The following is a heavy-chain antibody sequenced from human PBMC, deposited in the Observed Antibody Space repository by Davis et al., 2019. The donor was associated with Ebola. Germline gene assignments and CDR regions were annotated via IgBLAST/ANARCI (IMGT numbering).Heavy chain of an antibody. CDR2: IYYSGST. V-gene: IGHV4-59*01. J-gene: IGHJ4*02. CDR1: GGSISSYY. Sequence: SETLSLTCTVSGGSISSYYWSWIRQPPGKGLEWIGYIYYSGSTNYNPSLKSRVTISVDTSKNQFSLKLSSVTAADTAVYYCARCSGGSCEFGLDYWGQGSLVTVSP. D-gene: IGHD2-15*01. CDR3: ARCSGGSCEFGLDY.